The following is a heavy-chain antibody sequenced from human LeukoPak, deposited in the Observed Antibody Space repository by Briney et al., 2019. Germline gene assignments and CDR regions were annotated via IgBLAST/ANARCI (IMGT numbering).Heavy chain of an antibody. D-gene: IGHD6-6*01. J-gene: IGHJ6*03. CDR3: ARGQWGSSNYYYYYMDV. CDR1: GHTFTGYY. Sequence: ASVKLSSKAAGHTFTGYYLHWVRHPHGPGHECMGQINPNSGGTNYAQKFQGRVTMTRDTSISTAYMELSRLRSDDTAVYYCARGQWGSSNYYYYYMDVWGKGTTVTVSS. V-gene: IGHV1-2*06. CDR2: INPNSGGT.